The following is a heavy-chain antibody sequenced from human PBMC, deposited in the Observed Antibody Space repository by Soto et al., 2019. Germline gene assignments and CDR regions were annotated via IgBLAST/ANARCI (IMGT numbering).Heavy chain of an antibody. J-gene: IGHJ4*02. CDR3: ASRRDILTGYYTN. CDR1: GGSISSYY. CDR2: IYYSGST. D-gene: IGHD3-9*01. V-gene: IGHV4-59*01. Sequence: SETLSLTCTVSGGSISSYYWSWIRQPPGKGLEWIGYIYYSGSTNYNPSLKSRVTISVDTSKNQFSLKLSPVTAADTAVYYCASRRDILTGYYTNWGQGTLVTVSS.